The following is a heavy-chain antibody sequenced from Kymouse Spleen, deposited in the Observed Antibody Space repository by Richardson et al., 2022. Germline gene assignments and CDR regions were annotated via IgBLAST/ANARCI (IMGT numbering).Heavy chain of an antibody. CDR2: IRSKANSYAT. V-gene: IGHV3-73*02. Sequence: EVQLVESGGGLVQPGGSLKLSCAASGFTFSGSAMHWVRQASGKGLEWVGRIRSKANSYATAYAASVKGRFTISRDDSKNTAYLQMNSLKTEDTAVYYCTRRIAAAGTDYYYGMDVWGQGTTVTVSS. CDR1: GFTFSGSA. CDR3: TRRIAAAGTDYYYGMDV. J-gene: IGHJ6*02. D-gene: IGHD6-13*01.